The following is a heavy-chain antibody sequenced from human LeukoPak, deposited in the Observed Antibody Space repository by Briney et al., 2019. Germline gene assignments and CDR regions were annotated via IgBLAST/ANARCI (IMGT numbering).Heavy chain of an antibody. V-gene: IGHV4-39*01. J-gene: IGHJ4*02. Sequence: KPSETLSLTCTASGGSISSSSYYWGWIRQPPGKGLEWIGSIYYSGSTYYNPSLKSRVTISVDTSKNQFSLKLSSVTAADTAVYYCARLGSGWYGGSDYWGQGTLVTVSS. CDR1: GGSISSSSYY. CDR2: IYYSGST. CDR3: ARLGSGWYGGSDY. D-gene: IGHD6-19*01.